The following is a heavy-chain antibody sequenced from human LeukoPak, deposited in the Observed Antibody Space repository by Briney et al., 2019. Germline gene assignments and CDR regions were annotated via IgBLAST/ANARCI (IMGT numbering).Heavy chain of an antibody. CDR3: AKDHRPGRRDCTNGVCYNYYYYYMDV. CDR1: GFTFSSYA. V-gene: IGHV3-23*01. Sequence: PGGSLRLSCAASGFTFSSYAMSWVRQAPGKGLEWVSAISGSGGRTYYADSVKGRFTISRDNSKNTLYLQMNSLRAEDTAGYYCAKDHRPGRRDCTNGVCYNYYYYYMDVWGKGTTVTVSS. J-gene: IGHJ6*03. CDR2: ISGSGGRT. D-gene: IGHD2-8*01.